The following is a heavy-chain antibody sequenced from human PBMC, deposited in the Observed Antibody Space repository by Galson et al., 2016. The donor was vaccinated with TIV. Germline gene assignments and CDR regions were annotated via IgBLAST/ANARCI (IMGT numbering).Heavy chain of an antibody. CDR1: GFTFSSYA. CDR3: AKVPSSGFSYYYGLDV. CDR2: ISGGGGSS. V-gene: IGHV3-23*01. J-gene: IGHJ6*02. D-gene: IGHD3-22*01. Sequence: SLRLSCAASGFTFSSYALTWVRQAPGKGLEWVSAISGGGGSSYYGDSVKGRFTISRDNSEKMLYLQMNSLRAEDTAVYYCAKVPSSGFSYYYGLDVWGQGTTVTVS.